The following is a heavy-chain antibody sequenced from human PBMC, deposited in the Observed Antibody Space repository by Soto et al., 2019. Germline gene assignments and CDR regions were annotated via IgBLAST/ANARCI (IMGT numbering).Heavy chain of an antibody. Sequence: SETLSLTCTASGGSFKSGSYSWSWIRQPPGKGLEWIEYVYHTGRTSYNPSLKGRVSISMDTSKNQFSLNLDSVTAADTAVYFCARDFAYFDSWGQGTLVTVSS. D-gene: IGHD3-3*01. V-gene: IGHV4-61*01. CDR2: VYHTGRT. CDR3: ARDFAYFDS. J-gene: IGHJ4*02. CDR1: GGSFKSGSYS.